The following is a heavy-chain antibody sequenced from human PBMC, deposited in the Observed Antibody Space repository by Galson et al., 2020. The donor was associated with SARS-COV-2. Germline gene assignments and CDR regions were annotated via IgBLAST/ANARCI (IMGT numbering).Heavy chain of an antibody. CDR3: ARVPINQYDDNGYYYYFDY. CDR2: ISPNSGGT. CDR1: GYTFTGYY. V-gene: IGHV1-2*02. D-gene: IGHD3-22*01. Sequence: ASVKVSCKASGYTFTGYYLHWVRQAPGQGLEWMGWISPNSGGTNYAQKFQGRVTMTRDTSINTAYMELSRLRSDDTAVYYCARVPINQYDDNGYYYYFDYWGQGTLVTVSS. J-gene: IGHJ4*02.